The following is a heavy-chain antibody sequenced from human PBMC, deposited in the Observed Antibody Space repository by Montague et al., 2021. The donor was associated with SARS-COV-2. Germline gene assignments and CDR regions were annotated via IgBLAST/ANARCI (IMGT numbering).Heavy chain of an antibody. CDR3: ARGHQGATMIVVVMVGEQYYFDY. D-gene: IGHD3-22*01. Sequence: SETLSLTCTVSGGSLSTYYWGWIRQPPGKGLEWIGYIFHSGSTNYNPSLKNRVVMSVDTSKNQFSLRLSSVTAADTAVYYCARGHQGATMIVVVMVGEQYYFDYWGQGTLVTVSS. CDR1: GGSLSTYY. V-gene: IGHV4-59*12. CDR2: IFHSGST. J-gene: IGHJ4*02.